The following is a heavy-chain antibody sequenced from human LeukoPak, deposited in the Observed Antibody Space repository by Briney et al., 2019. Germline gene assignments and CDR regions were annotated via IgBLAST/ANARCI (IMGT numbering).Heavy chain of an antibody. V-gene: IGHV4-59*01. CDR3: ARNYYDSSGYYRYFDY. CDR2: IYYSGST. CDR1: GGSFSGYY. J-gene: IGHJ4*02. Sequence: PSETLSLTCAVYGGSFSGYYWSWIRQPPGKGLEWIGYIYYSGSTNYNPSLKSRVTISVDTSKNQFSLKLSSVTAADTAVYYCARNYYDSSGYYRYFDYWGQGTLVTVSS. D-gene: IGHD3-22*01.